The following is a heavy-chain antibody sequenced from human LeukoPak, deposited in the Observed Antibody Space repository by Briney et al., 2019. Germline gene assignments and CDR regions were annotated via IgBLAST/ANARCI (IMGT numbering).Heavy chain of an antibody. J-gene: IGHJ4*02. V-gene: IGHV1-18*01. CDR3: ARDPMVVAATPLDY. Sequence: ASVKVSCKASGYTFTSYGITWVRQAPGQGLEWMGWISAYNGNTNYAQKLQDRVTMTTDTSTSTAYMELRSLRSDDTAVYYCARDPMVVAATPLDYWGQGTLVTVSS. D-gene: IGHD2-15*01. CDR2: ISAYNGNT. CDR1: GYTFTSYG.